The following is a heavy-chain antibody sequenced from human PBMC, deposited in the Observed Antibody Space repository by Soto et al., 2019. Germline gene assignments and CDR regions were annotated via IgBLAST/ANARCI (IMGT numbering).Heavy chain of an antibody. Sequence: QVQLVQSGAEVKKPGSSVKVSCKASGGTFSSYAISWVRQAPGQGLEWMGGIIPIFGTANYAQKFQCRVTITEDESKSTAYMELSSRRSEDTALYYCAEGSSLAARPDLSWGQGTLVTVSS. CDR2: IIPIFGTA. J-gene: IGHJ5*02. D-gene: IGHD6-6*01. CDR1: GGTFSSYA. CDR3: AEGSSLAARPDLS. V-gene: IGHV1-69*01.